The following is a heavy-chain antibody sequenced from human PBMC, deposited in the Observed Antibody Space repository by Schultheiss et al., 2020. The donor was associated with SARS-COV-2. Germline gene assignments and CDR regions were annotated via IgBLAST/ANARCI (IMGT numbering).Heavy chain of an antibody. Sequence: GGSLRLSCAASGFTFSSYAMSWVRQAPGKGLEWVSGISWNSGSIGYADSVKGRFTISRDNAKNSLYLQMNSLRAEDTAVYYCASGPSIAARRFDYWGQGTLVAVSS. CDR3: ASGPSIAARRFDY. CDR2: ISWNSGSI. V-gene: IGHV3-9*01. CDR1: GFTFSSYA. J-gene: IGHJ4*02. D-gene: IGHD6-6*01.